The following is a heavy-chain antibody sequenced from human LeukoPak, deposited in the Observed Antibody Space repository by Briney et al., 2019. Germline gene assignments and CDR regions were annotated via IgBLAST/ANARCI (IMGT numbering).Heavy chain of an antibody. CDR2: IYYSGST. V-gene: IGHV4-39*07. J-gene: IGHJ5*02. Sequence: PSETLSLTCTVSGGSISSSSYYWGWIRQPPGKGLEWIGSIYYSGSTYYNPSLKSRVTISVDTSKNQFSLKLSSVTAADTAVYYCAGGYCSSTSCYYGIQEENWFDPWGQGTLVTVSS. D-gene: IGHD2-2*01. CDR3: AGGYCSSTSCYYGIQEENWFDP. CDR1: GGSISSSSYY.